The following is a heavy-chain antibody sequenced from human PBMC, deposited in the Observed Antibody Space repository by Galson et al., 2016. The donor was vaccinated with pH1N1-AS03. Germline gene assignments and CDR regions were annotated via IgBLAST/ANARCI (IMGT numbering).Heavy chain of an antibody. D-gene: IGHD3-3*01. CDR1: GGTFSSYA. J-gene: IGHJ3*02. CDR3: ARDANYDFVSGHDAFDI. Sequence: SVKVSCKASGGTFSSYAISWVRQAPGQGLEWMGGIIAMFGTANYAQKVQGRVTITADKSTSTAYMELSSLRSEDTAVYYCARDANYDFVSGHDAFDIWGQGTMVTVSS. V-gene: IGHV1-69*06. CDR2: IIAMFGTA.